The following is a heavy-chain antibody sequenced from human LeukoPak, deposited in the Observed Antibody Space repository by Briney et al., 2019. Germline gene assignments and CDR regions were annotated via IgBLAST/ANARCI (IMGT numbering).Heavy chain of an antibody. Sequence: SETLSLTCTVSGGSISSGSYYWSWIRQPAGKGLEWIGRIYTSGSTNYNPPLKSRVTISVDTSKNQFSLKLSSVTAADTAVYYCAREKWELRQSAFDIWGQGTMVTVSA. D-gene: IGHD1-26*01. J-gene: IGHJ3*02. CDR2: IYTSGST. V-gene: IGHV4-61*02. CDR1: GGSISSGSYY. CDR3: AREKWELRQSAFDI.